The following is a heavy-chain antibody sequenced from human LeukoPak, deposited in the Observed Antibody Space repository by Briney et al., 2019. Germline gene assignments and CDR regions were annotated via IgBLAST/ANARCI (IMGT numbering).Heavy chain of an antibody. CDR2: IRYDESNT. CDR1: GFTVSSNC. Sequence: PGGSLRLSCAASGFTVSSNCMSWVRQAPAKGLEWVAFIRYDESNTYYADSVKGRFTVSRDNSKNTLYLQMHSLRVEDTAVYYCAKDAGYRENYYHYYYLDVWGKGTTVTVSS. V-gene: IGHV3-30*02. J-gene: IGHJ6*03. D-gene: IGHD5-24*01. CDR3: AKDAGYRENYYHYYYLDV.